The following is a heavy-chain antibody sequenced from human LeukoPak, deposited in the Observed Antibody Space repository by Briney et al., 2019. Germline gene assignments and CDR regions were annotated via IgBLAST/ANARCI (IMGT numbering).Heavy chain of an antibody. CDR1: GYTLTELS. J-gene: IGHJ4*02. Sequence: GASVKVSCKVSGYTLTELSMHWVRQAPGKGLEWMGGFDPEDGETIYAQKFQGRVTMTEDTSTDTAYMELSSLRSEDTAVYYCATNTRGPYYYDSSGYYPTLDYWGQGTLVTVSS. CDR3: ATNTRGPYYYDSSGYYPTLDY. D-gene: IGHD3-22*01. CDR2: FDPEDGET. V-gene: IGHV1-24*01.